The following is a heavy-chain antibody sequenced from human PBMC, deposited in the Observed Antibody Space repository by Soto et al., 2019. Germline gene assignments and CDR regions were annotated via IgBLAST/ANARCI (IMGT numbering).Heavy chain of an antibody. D-gene: IGHD3-3*01. J-gene: IGHJ6*02. CDR3: ARDHTASYDFWRGYPYYYYGMEV. Sequence: SETLSLTCTVSGGSISSGDYYWSWIRQPPGKGLEWIGYIYYSGSTYYNPSLKSRVTISVDTSKNQFSLKLSSVTAADTAVYYCARDHTASYDFWRGYPYYYYGMEVWGQGTTVTVSS. CDR1: GGSISSGDYY. V-gene: IGHV4-30-4*01. CDR2: IYYSGST.